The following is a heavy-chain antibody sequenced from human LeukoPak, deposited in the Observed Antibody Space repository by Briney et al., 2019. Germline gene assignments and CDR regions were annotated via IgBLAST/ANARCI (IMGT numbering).Heavy chain of an antibody. CDR3: ARASSYSSGYDY. J-gene: IGHJ4*02. V-gene: IGHV3-74*01. CDR2: INSDGSST. D-gene: IGHD6-19*01. CDR1: GFSFSNYW. Sequence: GGSLRLSCAASGFSFSNYWMHWVRQAPGKGLVWVSRINSDGSSTRDADSVKGRFTISRDNAKNTLYLQMNSLRAEDTAVCYCARASSYSSGYDYWGQGTLVTVSS.